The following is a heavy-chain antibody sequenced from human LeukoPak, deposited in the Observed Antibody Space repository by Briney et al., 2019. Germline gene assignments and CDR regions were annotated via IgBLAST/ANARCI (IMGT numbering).Heavy chain of an antibody. CDR2: VYYGGST. J-gene: IGHJ4*02. V-gene: IGHV4-39*01. D-gene: IGHD6-13*01. CDR3: ARHRVLGIAAAPYYFDS. CDR1: GGSISGSSYF. Sequence: PSETLSLTCTVSGGSISGSSYFWGWIRQPPGKGLEWIGSVYYGGSTYYNPSLKSRVTISVDTSKNQFSLKLRSVTAADTALYYCARHRVLGIAAAPYYFDSWGQGTVVTVSS.